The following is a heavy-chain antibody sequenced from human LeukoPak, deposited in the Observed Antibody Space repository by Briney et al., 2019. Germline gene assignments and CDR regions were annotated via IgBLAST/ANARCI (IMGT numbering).Heavy chain of an antibody. Sequence: SETLSLNCTVSGDPNSRHHWIWIRHPREKGRVWSRYIDYSGSTNSNPSLKRRVTISANTSKIQFSLKLSSVTAADTAVYYCASSSRGVYWFDPWGQRTLVTISS. V-gene: IGHV4-59*11. CDR2: IDYSGST. D-gene: IGHD2-2*01. J-gene: IGHJ5*02. CDR1: GDPNSRHH. CDR3: ASSSRGVYWFDP.